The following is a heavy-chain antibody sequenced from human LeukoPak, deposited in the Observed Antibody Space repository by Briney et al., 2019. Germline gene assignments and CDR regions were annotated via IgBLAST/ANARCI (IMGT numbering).Heavy chain of an antibody. CDR2: IYTSGST. CDR1: GGSISSGSYY. CDR3: ARDNYYGSGSYYKEDAFDI. Sequence: SQTLSLTCTVSGGSISSGSYYWSWIRQPAGKGLEWIGRIYTSGSTNYNPSLKSRVTISVDTSKNQFSLKLSSVTAADTAVYYCARDNYYGSGSYYKEDAFDIWGQGTMVTVSS. V-gene: IGHV4-61*02. J-gene: IGHJ3*02. D-gene: IGHD3-10*01.